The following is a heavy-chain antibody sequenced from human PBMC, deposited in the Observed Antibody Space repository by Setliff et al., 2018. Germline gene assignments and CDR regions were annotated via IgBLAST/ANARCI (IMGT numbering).Heavy chain of an antibody. Sequence: PSETLSLTCTVAGGSMRSISYYWGWVRQPTGKGLVWIGTIYDSGTTYYNPSLKSRVTISVDTSKNQFSLRLRSVTAADTAVYYCAICRYQVPYNYWGQGSLVTVSS. CDR3: AICRYQVPYNY. V-gene: IGHV4-39*01. CDR2: IYDSGTT. D-gene: IGHD2-2*01. J-gene: IGHJ4*02. CDR1: GGSMRSISYY.